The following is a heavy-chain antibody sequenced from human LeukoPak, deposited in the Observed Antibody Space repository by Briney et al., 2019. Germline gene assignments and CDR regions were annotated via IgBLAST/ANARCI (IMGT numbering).Heavy chain of an antibody. CDR3: AKVGDKIVVVPAAPHDY. V-gene: IGHV3-30*02. Sequence: PGGALRLSCAASGFTFSSYGMHWVRQAPGKGLEWVAYIRYDGSNKYYADSVKGRFTISRANSKNTMYLQMNSLRAEDTAVYYCAKVGDKIVVVPAAPHDYWGQGTLVTVSS. J-gene: IGHJ4*02. D-gene: IGHD2-2*01. CDR1: GFTFSSYG. CDR2: IRYDGSNK.